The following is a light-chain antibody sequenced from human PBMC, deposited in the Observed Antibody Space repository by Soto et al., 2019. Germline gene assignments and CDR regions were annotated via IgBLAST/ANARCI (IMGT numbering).Light chain of an antibody. CDR1: SSNIGAGYD. CDR3: QSYDSSLSPYV. CDR2: GNS. V-gene: IGLV1-40*01. J-gene: IGLJ1*01. Sequence: QSFLTHPPSVCCAPGQRGTISCTGSSSNIGAGYDVHWYQQLPGTAPKLLIYGNSNRPSGVPDRFSGSKSGTSASLAITGLPAEDADDYYCQSYDSSLSPYVFGTGTRSPS.